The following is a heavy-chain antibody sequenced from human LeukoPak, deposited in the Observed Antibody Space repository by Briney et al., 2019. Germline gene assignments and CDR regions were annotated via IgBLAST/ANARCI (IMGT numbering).Heavy chain of an antibody. V-gene: IGHV3-9*01. D-gene: IGHD3-10*01. Sequence: GRSLRLSCAASGFAFDDYAMHWVRQAPGKGLEWVSGISWNSGSIGYADSVKGRFTISRDNAKNSLYLQMNSLRAEDTALYYCAKDIEQLWDDVRAFDIRGQGTMVTVSS. CDR3: AKDIEQLWDDVRAFDI. CDR1: GFAFDDYA. CDR2: ISWNSGSI. J-gene: IGHJ3*02.